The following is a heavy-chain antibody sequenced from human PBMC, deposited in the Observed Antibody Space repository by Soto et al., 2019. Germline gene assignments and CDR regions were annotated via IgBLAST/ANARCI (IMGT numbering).Heavy chain of an antibody. J-gene: IGHJ6*02. D-gene: IGHD2-2*01. V-gene: IGHV1-18*01. Sequence: QVQLVQSGAEVKEPGASVKVSCRASGYTDTSYGISWVRQAPGQGLEWMGWISAYNGYTSYAQKFQGRVAMTTDTSTNSAYMELRSLRSDDTAVYYCARDHGAYCFSTSRSCDYLYGMDVWGQGTTVTMSS. CDR3: ARDHGAYCFSTSRSCDYLYGMDV. CDR2: ISAYNGYT. CDR1: GYTDTSYG.